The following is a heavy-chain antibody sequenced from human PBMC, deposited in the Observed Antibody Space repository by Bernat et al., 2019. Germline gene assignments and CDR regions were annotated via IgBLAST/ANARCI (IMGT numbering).Heavy chain of an antibody. Sequence: QVHLVESGGGVVQPGGSLRLSCAASGFTFSSFGMHWVRQAPGKGLEGGALIRYDGSKKYYADSVKGQVTISRDNSKNMLYLQMNSLRAEDTAVYYCAKSVYSSDNYGMDVWGQGTTVTVSS. V-gene: IGHV3-30*02. J-gene: IGHJ6*02. CDR2: IRYDGSKK. CDR1: GFTFSSFG. CDR3: AKSVYSSDNYGMDV. D-gene: IGHD6-19*01.